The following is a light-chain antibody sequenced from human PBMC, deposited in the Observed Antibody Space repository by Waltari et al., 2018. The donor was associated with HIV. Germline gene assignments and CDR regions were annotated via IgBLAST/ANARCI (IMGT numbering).Light chain of an antibody. J-gene: IGKJ4*01. Sequence: EIVLTQSPGTLSLSPGERATLPCRASQSLSNTYLAWYQQRPGQAPRPLIFGASGRATGIPDRFSGSGSGTDFTLTISRLEPEDFAVYHCQQYDSSPLTFGGGTKVEIK. V-gene: IGKV3-20*01. CDR3: QQYDSSPLT. CDR2: GAS. CDR1: QSLSNTY.